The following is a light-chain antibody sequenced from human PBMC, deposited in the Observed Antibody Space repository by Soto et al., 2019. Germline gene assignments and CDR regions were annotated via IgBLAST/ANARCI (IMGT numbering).Light chain of an antibody. V-gene: IGKV3D-15*01. CDR2: GTS. Sequence: EIVMTQSPATLSVSPGERATLSCRASQSVSSNLAWYQQKPGQAPRLLIYGTSTRATGIPARFSGSGSGTEFTLTISSLQSEDSAVYYCQQYKSWPRTFGQGTKVEVK. J-gene: IGKJ1*01. CDR1: QSVSSN. CDR3: QQYKSWPRT.